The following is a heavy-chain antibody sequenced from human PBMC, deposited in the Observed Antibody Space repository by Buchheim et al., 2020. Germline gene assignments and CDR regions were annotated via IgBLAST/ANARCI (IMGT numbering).Heavy chain of an antibody. CDR2: IKQDGSDK. J-gene: IGHJ5*02. Sequence: EVQLVESGGGLVQPGGSLRLSCVASGFTFSSYWMTWVRQAPGKGLEWVANIKQDGSDKYYVDSVRGRFSISRDNAKNSLYLQMNSLRAEDTAVYYCARTGGDGWWWGAFDPWGQGTL. CDR1: GFTFSSYW. V-gene: IGHV3-7*01. D-gene: IGHD2-8*02. CDR3: ARTGGDGWWWGAFDP.